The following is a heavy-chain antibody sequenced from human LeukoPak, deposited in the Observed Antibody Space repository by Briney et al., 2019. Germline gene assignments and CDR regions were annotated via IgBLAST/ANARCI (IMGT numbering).Heavy chain of an antibody. CDR1: GYTLTELF. V-gene: IGHV1-24*01. CDR3: ATGFRRGRWLQSPFDY. Sequence: ASVKVSCKVSGYTLTELFMHWVRQAPGKGLEWMGGFDPEDGETIYAQKFQGRVTMTEDTSTDTAYMELSSLRSEDTAVYYCATGFRRGRWLQSPFDYWGQGTLVTVSS. D-gene: IGHD5-24*01. J-gene: IGHJ4*02. CDR2: FDPEDGET.